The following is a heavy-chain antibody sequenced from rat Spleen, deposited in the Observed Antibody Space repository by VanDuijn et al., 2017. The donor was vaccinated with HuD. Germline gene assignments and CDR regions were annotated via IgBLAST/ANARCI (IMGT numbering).Heavy chain of an antibody. J-gene: IGHJ2*01. CDR2: ISPSGGST. Sequence: EVQLVESGGGLVQPGRSLKLSCAASGFTFSNYDMAWVRQAPTKGLEWVASISPSGGSTYYRDSVKGRFTVSRDNAKSTLYLQMDSLKSEDSATYYCTREGYDGTSSGFDYWGQGVMVTVSS. D-gene: IGHD1-12*02. CDR3: TREGYDGTSSGFDY. CDR1: GFTFSNYD. V-gene: IGHV5-27*01.